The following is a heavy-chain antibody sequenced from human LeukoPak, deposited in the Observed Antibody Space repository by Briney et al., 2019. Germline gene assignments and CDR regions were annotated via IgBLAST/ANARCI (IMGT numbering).Heavy chain of an antibody. D-gene: IGHD3-22*01. CDR1: GFTFSSYA. CDR3: ASGYYYDSSGYPWYFDY. CDR2: ISSSSSYI. V-gene: IGHV3-21*01. J-gene: IGHJ4*02. Sequence: NAGGSLRLSCAASGFTFSSYAMSWVRQAPGKGLEWVSSISSSSSYIYYADSVKGRFTISRDNAKNSLYLQMNSLRAEDTAVYYCASGYYYDSSGYPWYFDYWGQGTLVTVSS.